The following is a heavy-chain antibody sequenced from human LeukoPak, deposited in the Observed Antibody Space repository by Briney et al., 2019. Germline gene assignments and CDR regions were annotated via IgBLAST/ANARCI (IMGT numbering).Heavy chain of an antibody. CDR3: ARGVYIAAAQYGY. J-gene: IGHJ4*02. CDR1: GGSISSYY. Sequence: SETLSLTCTVSGGSISSYYWSWLRQPPGKGLEWIGYIYYSGTTNYNPSLESRVTISVDTSKNQFSLKLSSVTAADTAVYYCARGVYIAAAQYGYWGQGTLVTVSS. CDR2: IYYSGTT. D-gene: IGHD6-13*01. V-gene: IGHV4-59*01.